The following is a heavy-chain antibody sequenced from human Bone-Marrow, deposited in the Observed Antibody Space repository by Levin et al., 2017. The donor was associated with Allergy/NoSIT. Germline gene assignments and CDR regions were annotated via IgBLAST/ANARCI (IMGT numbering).Heavy chain of an antibody. J-gene: IGHJ4*02. CDR2: ISYDVSRT. V-gene: IGHV3-30*18. Sequence: GGSLKISCVASGFTFSDFDMHWVRQAPGKGLEWLSVISYDVSRTYYAKSVKGRFTISRDNSKNTLFLQMNSLSPEDTGFYYCSKGRLYGAFTVDDYWGQGTLVTVSS. D-gene: IGHD3-10*01. CDR3: SKGRLYGAFTVDDY. CDR1: GFTFSDFD.